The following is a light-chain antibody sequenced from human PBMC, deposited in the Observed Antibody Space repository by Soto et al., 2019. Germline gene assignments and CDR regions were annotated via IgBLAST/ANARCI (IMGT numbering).Light chain of an antibody. CDR1: QSISSN. J-gene: IGKJ1*01. CDR3: LQTYSTWT. V-gene: IGKV1-39*01. CDR2: VAS. Sequence: DIQMTQSPSALSASVGDRVTVTCRASQSISSNLSWYQQKPGKAPKLLIYVASSLQSGVPPRFSGSGSGTDFTLTISSLQPEDFATYYCLQTYSTWTFGQGTKVDIK.